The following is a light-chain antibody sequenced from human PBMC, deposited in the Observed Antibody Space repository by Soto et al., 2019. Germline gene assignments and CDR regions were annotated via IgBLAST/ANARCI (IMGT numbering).Light chain of an antibody. Sequence: ETVLTQSAGSLSLSPGERGTLXCRASQSVGSSYVAWNQRKPGQAPTLLIDESSNMAPGSPARFSCGGSGTDFTRTISRLETEDFAVYYCHQYGSSPGTFGQGTKVDI. CDR2: ESS. V-gene: IGKV3-20*01. CDR1: QSVGSSY. CDR3: HQYGSSPGT. J-gene: IGKJ1*01.